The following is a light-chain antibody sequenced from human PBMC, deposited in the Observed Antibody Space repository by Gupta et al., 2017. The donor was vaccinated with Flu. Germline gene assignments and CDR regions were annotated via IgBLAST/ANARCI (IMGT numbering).Light chain of an antibody. CDR2: DAS. CDR3: QQRSNGHPTWT. J-gene: IGKJ1*01. Sequence: EIVLTQSPATLSLSPGERATLSCRASQSVSSYLAWYQQKPGQAPRLLIYDASNRATGITARSSGSGAGTDFTLTISSREPEDFAVYYCQQRSNGHPTWTFGQGTKVEIK. V-gene: IGKV3D-11*02. CDR1: QSVSSY.